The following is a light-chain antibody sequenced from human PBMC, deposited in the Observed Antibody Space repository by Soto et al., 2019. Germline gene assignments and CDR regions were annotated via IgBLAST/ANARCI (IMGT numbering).Light chain of an antibody. Sequence: VLTQSPATLFLSPGERATLSCRASQNVSRYLAWYQQKPEQAPRLLIYYASNRATGIPARFSGSGSGTDYTLTISSLEPEDVAVYYCQQRSTWPLFTFGGGTKVEI. CDR3: QQRSTWPLFT. CDR2: YAS. J-gene: IGKJ4*01. V-gene: IGKV3-11*01. CDR1: QNVSRY.